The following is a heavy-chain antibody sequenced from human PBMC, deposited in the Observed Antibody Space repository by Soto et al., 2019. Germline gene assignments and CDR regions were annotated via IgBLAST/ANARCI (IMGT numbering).Heavy chain of an antibody. Sequence: ASVKVSCKASGYTFTRSGISWVRQAPGQGPEWMGWISSYNGDTNYAQTFQGRVTMTTDTSTSTAYMELRSLRSDDTAVYYCARAGAGLYYYYSMDVWGQGTTVTVSS. CDR3: ARAGAGLYYYYSMDV. CDR1: GYTFTRSG. D-gene: IGHD3-10*01. V-gene: IGHV1-18*01. CDR2: ISSYNGDT. J-gene: IGHJ6*02.